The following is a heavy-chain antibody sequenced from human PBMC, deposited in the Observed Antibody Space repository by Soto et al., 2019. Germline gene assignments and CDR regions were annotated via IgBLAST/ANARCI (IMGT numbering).Heavy chain of an antibody. J-gene: IGHJ6*02. CDR3: ARLGLGRHYYYGMDV. V-gene: IGHV4-39*07. CDR1: GGSISSSSYY. D-gene: IGHD7-27*01. Sequence: PSETLSLTCTVSGGSISSSSYYWGWIRQPPGKGLEWIGSIYYSGSTYYNPSLKSRVTISVDTSKNQFSLKLSSVTAADTAVYYCARLGLGRHYYYGMDVWGQGTTVTVSS. CDR2: IYYSGST.